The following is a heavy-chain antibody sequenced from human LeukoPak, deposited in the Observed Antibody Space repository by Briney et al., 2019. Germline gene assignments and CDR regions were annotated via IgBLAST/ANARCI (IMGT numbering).Heavy chain of an antibody. J-gene: IGHJ4*02. V-gene: IGHV3-74*01. D-gene: IGHD3-22*01. CDR3: LRGAHYDTSGYYY. CDR2: VKSDGSSP. CDR1: GFTFSSYS. Sequence: PGGSLRLSCAVSGFTFSSYSMNWVRQAPGKGLVWVSRVKSDGSSPIYADSVRGRFTISRDNARNTLYLQMNSLRAEDTAVYYCLRGAHYDTSGYYYWGQGTLVTVSS.